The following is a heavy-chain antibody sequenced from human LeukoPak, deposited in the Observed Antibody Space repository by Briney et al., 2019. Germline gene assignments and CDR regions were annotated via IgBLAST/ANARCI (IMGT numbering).Heavy chain of an antibody. CDR1: GGSVGSVTHY. CDR2: IFTRGRS. Sequence: SQTLSLTCDVSGGSVGSVTHYWDWVRQPVGKGLEGLRRIFTRGRSTYNSSLKSRLTISLDTSKNTFSLKLTSVTAADTAIYYCARRWNYKDTFDIWGQGTMVTASS. CDR3: ARRWNYKDTFDI. J-gene: IGHJ3*02. V-gene: IGHV4-61*02. D-gene: IGHD1-7*01.